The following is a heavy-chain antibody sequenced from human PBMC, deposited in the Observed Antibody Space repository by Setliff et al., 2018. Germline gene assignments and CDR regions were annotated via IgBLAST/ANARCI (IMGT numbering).Heavy chain of an antibody. Sequence: ASVKVSCKASGYTFTKYGINWVRQAPGQRLEWMGWINAGNGNTKYSQKFQGRVTITRDTSASTAYMELSSLRSEDTAVYYCARDIVVVPAAIRLHRGTYYFDYWGQGTLVTVSS. CDR1: GYTFTKYG. CDR3: ARDIVVVPAAIRLHRGTYYFDY. J-gene: IGHJ4*02. V-gene: IGHV1-3*01. CDR2: INAGNGNT. D-gene: IGHD2-2*01.